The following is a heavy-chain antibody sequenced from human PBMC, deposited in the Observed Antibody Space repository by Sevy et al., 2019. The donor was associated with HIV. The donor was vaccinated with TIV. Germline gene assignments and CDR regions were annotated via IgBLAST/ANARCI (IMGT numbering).Heavy chain of an antibody. V-gene: IGHV5-51*01. CDR2: IYPGDSDT. CDR3: AGQSDIVVVPAAIEAFDI. D-gene: IGHD2-2*01. Sequence: GESLKISCKGSGYSFTSYWIGWVRQMPGKGLEWMGIIYPGDSDTRYSPSFQGQVTISADKSISTAYLQWSSLKASDTAMYYCAGQSDIVVVPAAIEAFDIWGQGTMVTVSS. CDR1: GYSFTSYW. J-gene: IGHJ3*02.